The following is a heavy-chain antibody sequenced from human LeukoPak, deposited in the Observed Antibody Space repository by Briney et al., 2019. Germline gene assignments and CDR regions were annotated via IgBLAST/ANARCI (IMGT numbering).Heavy chain of an antibody. CDR3: ARTEGTVAYDS. CDR2: ISSSSSYI. D-gene: IGHD4-23*01. CDR1: GFTFSSYS. Sequence: GGSLRLSCAASGFTFSSYSMNWVRRAPGKGLEWVSSISSSSSYIYYADSVRGRFTISRDNAKNTLYLQVNSLRAEDTAVYYCARTEGTVAYDSRGQGTLVTVSS. J-gene: IGHJ4*02. V-gene: IGHV3-21*01.